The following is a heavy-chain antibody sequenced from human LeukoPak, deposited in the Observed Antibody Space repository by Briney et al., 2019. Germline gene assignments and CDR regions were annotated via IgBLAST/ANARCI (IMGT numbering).Heavy chain of an antibody. CDR1: GFTFSRHA. V-gene: IGHV3-23*01. J-gene: IGHJ4*02. Sequence: GGSLRLSCAASGFTFSRHALSWVRQAPGKGLEWVSTTGLNSVNTLCAESVQGRFSISRDNSKNTLDLQMDNLRVDDTAVYYCAKGDDIGKHPTRAYYFDTWGQGTLVTVSS. CDR3: AKGDDIGKHPTRAYYFDT. CDR2: TGLNSVNT. D-gene: IGHD5-24*01.